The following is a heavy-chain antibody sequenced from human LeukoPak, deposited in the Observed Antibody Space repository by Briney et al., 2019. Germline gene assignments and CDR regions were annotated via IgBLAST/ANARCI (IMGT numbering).Heavy chain of an antibody. Sequence: GGSLRLSCAASGFTFRDYVMSWVRQAPGKGLEWVAGISGSGDYTYYADSVKGRFPIFRDNSKNTLFLQMNNLRVDDTAVYYCAREGASVGTYYSDYWGQGSLVLVSS. CDR2: ISGSGDYT. V-gene: IGHV3-23*01. CDR3: AREGASVGTYYSDY. D-gene: IGHD2-21*02. CDR1: GFTFRDYV. J-gene: IGHJ4*02.